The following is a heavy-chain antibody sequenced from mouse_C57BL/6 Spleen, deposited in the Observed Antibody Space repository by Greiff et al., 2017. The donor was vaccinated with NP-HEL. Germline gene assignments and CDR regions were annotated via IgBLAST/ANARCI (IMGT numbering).Heavy chain of an antibody. CDR3: ARDSGSYFDY. D-gene: IGHD4-1*01. Sequence: EVKLMESEGGLVQPGSSMKLSCTASGFTFSDYYMAWVRQVPEKGLEWVANINYDGSSTYYLDSLKSRFIISRDNAKNILYLQMSSLKSEDTATYYCARDSGSYFDYWGQGTTLTVSS. CDR2: INYDGSST. V-gene: IGHV5-16*01. CDR1: GFTFSDYY. J-gene: IGHJ2*01.